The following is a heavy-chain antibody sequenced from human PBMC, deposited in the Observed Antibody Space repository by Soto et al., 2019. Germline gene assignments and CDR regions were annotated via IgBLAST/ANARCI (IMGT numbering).Heavy chain of an antibody. CDR3: ARGGLGCGADCYQGGIDD. Sequence: GGSLRLSCAASGFTFSPYTMHWVRQTPGKGLEWVAVISYDGSDKNYADSVRGRFTISRDNSKNTLFLQMNSLRAEDTALYYCARGGLGCGADCYQGGIDDWCQGALVTV. CDR1: GFTFSPYT. V-gene: IGHV3-30-3*01. J-gene: IGHJ4*02. D-gene: IGHD2-21*02. CDR2: ISYDGSDK.